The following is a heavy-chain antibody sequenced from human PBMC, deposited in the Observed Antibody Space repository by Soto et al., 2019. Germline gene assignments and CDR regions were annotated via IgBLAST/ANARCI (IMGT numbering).Heavy chain of an antibody. Sequence: ALVKVSCKASGYTFTSYAMHWVRQAPGQRLEWMGWINAGHGNTKYSQKFQGRVTITRDTSASTAYMELSSLRSEDTAVYYCARTLVGATPADYWGQGTLVTVSS. CDR2: INAGHGNT. CDR3: ARTLVGATPADY. J-gene: IGHJ4*02. CDR1: GYTFTSYA. D-gene: IGHD1-26*01. V-gene: IGHV1-3*01.